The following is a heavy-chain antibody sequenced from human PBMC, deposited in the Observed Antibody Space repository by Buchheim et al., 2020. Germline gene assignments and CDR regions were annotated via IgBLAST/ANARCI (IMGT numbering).Heavy chain of an antibody. CDR3: ARAKDYYDSSGYYSKYFDY. V-gene: IGHV4-30-2*01. CDR1: GGSISSGGYS. CDR2: IYHSGST. J-gene: IGHJ4*02. Sequence: QLQLQESGSGLVKPSQTLSLTCAVSGGSISSGGYSWSWIRQPPGKGLEWIGYIYHSGSTYYNPSLKSRVTISVDRSKKQFSLKLSSVTAADTAVYYCARAKDYYDSSGYYSKYFDYWGQGTL. D-gene: IGHD3-22*01.